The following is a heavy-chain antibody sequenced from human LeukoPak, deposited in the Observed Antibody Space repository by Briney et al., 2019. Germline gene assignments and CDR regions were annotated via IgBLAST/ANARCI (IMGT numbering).Heavy chain of an antibody. V-gene: IGHV1-69*05. CDR2: IIPIFGTA. D-gene: IGHD4-11*01. CDR1: GGTFSSYA. J-gene: IGHJ4*02. CDR3: ARSSTYQQKKSFDY. Sequence: SVKVSCKASGGTFSSYAISWVRQAPGQGLEWMGGIIPIFGTANYAQKFQGRVTITTDESASTAYMELSSLRSEDTAVYYCARSSTYQQKKSFDYWGQGTLVTVSS.